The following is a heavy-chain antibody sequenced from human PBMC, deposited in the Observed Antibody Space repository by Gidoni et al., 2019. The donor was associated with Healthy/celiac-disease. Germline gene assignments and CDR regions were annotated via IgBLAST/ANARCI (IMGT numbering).Heavy chain of an antibody. J-gene: IGHJ2*01. CDR1: GCSISSYY. Sequence: QVQLQESGPGLVKPSETLSLTCTVSGCSISSYYWSWIRQPPGKGLEWIGYIYYSGSTNYNPSLKSRVTISVDTSKNQFSLKLSSVTAADTAVYYCARDVSPWNWYFDLWGRGTLVTVSS. CDR3: ARDVSPWNWYFDL. D-gene: IGHD5-12*01. V-gene: IGHV4-59*01. CDR2: IYYSGST.